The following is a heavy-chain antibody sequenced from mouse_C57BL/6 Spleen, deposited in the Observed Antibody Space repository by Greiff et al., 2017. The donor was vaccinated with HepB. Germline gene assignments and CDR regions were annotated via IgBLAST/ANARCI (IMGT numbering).Heavy chain of an antibody. V-gene: IGHV1-64*01. D-gene: IGHD2-3*01. J-gene: IGHJ3*01. Sequence: QVQLQQSGAELVKPGASVKLSCKASGYTFTSYWMHWVKQRPGQGLEWIGMIHPNSGSTNYNEKFKGKATMTADKSSSTAYMQLSSLTSEDTAVYSGARGDDGYSQEGFAYWGQGTLVTVSA. CDR1: GYTFTSYW. CDR2: IHPNSGST. CDR3: ARGDDGYSQEGFAY.